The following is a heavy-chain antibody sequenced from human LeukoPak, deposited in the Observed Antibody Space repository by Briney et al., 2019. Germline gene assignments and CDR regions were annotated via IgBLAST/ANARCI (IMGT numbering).Heavy chain of an antibody. D-gene: IGHD6-13*01. V-gene: IGHV3-7*03. CDR3: ARSIPYGTTWYGRSDY. Sequence: GGSLRLSCAASGFPVSSYSMTWVRQAPGKGLEWVANIKPDGTTKFYVDSVKGRFTISRDNALNSLYLQMNSLRAEDTAIYYCARSIPYGTTWYGRSDYWGQGTLVTVSS. CDR1: GFPVSSYS. CDR2: IKPDGTTK. J-gene: IGHJ4*02.